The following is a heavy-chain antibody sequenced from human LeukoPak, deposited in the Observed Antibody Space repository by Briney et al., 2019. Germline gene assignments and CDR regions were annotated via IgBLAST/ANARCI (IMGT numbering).Heavy chain of an antibody. V-gene: IGHV3-23*01. Sequence: GSLGLSCAASGFTFSSHVMVWVRQAPGKGLEWVSTIAATDGTTHYADSVQGRFTISRDNSKNTLSLQINSLRSEDTAVYYCAKDLHYYGPGSSPQYWGQGTLVTVSS. CDR2: IAATDGTT. CDR3: AKDLHYYGPGSSPQY. J-gene: IGHJ4*02. D-gene: IGHD3-10*01. CDR1: GFTFSSHV.